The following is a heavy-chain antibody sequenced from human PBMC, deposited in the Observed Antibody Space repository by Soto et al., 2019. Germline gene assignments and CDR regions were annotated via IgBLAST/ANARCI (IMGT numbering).Heavy chain of an antibody. CDR2: IIPIFGTA. CDR3: ARENLVRRFGELSPNWFDP. D-gene: IGHD3-10*01. CDR1: GGTFSSYA. Sequence: ASVKVSCKASGGTFSSYAISWVRQAPGQGLEWMGGIIPIFGTANYAQKFQGRVTITADKSTSTAYMELSSLRSEDTAVYYCARENLVRRFGELSPNWFDPWGQGTLVTV. V-gene: IGHV1-69*06. J-gene: IGHJ5*02.